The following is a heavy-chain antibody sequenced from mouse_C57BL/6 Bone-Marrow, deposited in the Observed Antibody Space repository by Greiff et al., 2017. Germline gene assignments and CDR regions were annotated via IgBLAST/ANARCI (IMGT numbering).Heavy chain of an antibody. V-gene: IGHV1-55*01. J-gene: IGHJ4*01. CDR3: AREGSHSDAMDY. CDR1: GYTFTSYW. Sequence: QVQLQQPGAELVKPGASVKMSCKASGYTFTSYWITWVKQRPGQGLEWIGDLYPGSGSTNYNEKFKSKATLTVDTSSSTAYMQISSLTSADSTVYYCAREGSHSDAMDYWGQGTSVTVSS. CDR2: LYPGSGST. D-gene: IGHD6-1*01.